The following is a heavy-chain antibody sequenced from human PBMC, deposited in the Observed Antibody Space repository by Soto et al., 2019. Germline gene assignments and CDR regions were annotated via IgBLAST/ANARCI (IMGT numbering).Heavy chain of an antibody. J-gene: IGHJ5*02. Sequence: QVQLVQSGAEVKKPGASVKVSCKASGYTFTSYGISWVRQAPGQGLEWMGWISAYNGNTNYAQKLQGRVTMTTDTSTSKAYMELRSLRSDDTAVYYCARGLDTMVRGVIIPNWFDPWGQGTLVTVSS. D-gene: IGHD3-10*01. CDR2: ISAYNGNT. V-gene: IGHV1-18*01. CDR3: ARGLDTMVRGVIIPNWFDP. CDR1: GYTFTSYG.